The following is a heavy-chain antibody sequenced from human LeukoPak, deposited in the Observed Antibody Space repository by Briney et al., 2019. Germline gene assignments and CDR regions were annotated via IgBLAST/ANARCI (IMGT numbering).Heavy chain of an antibody. V-gene: IGHV1-2*02. CDR3: ARVRYRLAETYIDY. CDR1: GYAFSAYY. J-gene: IGHJ4*02. CDR2: LNPQTGDT. Sequence: ASVKVSCKASGYAFSAYYMHWVRQAPGQGLEWMGWLNPQTGDTHFAQKFQGRVTFTRDTSISTAYMAMSRLRSDDTAVYYCARVRYRLAETYIDYWGQGTLVTVSS. D-gene: IGHD3-16*01.